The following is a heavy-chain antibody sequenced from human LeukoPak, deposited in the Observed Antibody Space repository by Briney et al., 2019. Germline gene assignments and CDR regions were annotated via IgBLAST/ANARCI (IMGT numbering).Heavy chain of an antibody. CDR3: ARVGGANYYYCGIDV. D-gene: IGHD2-21*01. V-gene: IGHV4-59*01. Sequence: SETLSLTCTVSGGSISSYYWSWMRQPPGKGLEWVGYIYYSGSTNYNPSLKSRVTISVDTSKNQFSLKLSSVTAADTAVYYCARVGGANYYYCGIDVWGQGTTVTVSS. CDR1: GGSISSYY. CDR2: IYYSGST. J-gene: IGHJ6*02.